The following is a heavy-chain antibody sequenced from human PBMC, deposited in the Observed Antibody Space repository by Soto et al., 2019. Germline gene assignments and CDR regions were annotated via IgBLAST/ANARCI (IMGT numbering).Heavy chain of an antibody. V-gene: IGHV1-18*04. CDR2: ISAYNGNT. J-gene: IGHJ4*02. D-gene: IGHD1-26*01. CDR1: GYTFTSYG. Sequence: QVQLVQSGAEVKKPGASVKVSCKASGYTFTSYGISWVRQAPGQGLEWMGWISAYNGNTNYAQKLQGRVTMTTDTSTSTAYRELRSLRSDDTAVYYCARDLLEWELLPPFDYWGQGTLVTVSS. CDR3: ARDLLEWELLPPFDY.